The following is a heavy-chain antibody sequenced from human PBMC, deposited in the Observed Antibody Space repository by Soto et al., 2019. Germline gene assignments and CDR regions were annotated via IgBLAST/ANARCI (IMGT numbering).Heavy chain of an antibody. V-gene: IGHV3-21*01. J-gene: IGHJ4*02. CDR2: ISSSSSYI. Sequence: GGSLRLSCAASGFTFSSYSMNWVRQAPGKGLEWVSSISSSSSYIYYADSVKGRFTISRDNAKNSLYLQMNSLRAEDTAVYYCARDGVRIAAAGFDYWGQGTLVTVSS. D-gene: IGHD6-13*01. CDR3: ARDGVRIAAAGFDY. CDR1: GFTFSSYS.